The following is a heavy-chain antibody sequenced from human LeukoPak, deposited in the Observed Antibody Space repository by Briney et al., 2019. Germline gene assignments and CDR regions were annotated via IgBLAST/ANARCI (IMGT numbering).Heavy chain of an antibody. CDR2: MNPNSGNT. CDR3: ARDMGAMFKNPLDV. V-gene: IGHV1-8*01. D-gene: IGHD1-26*01. CDR1: GYTFTSYD. J-gene: IGHJ6*04. Sequence: ASVKVSCKASGYTFTSYDINWVRQATGQGLEWMGWMNPNSGNTDHAQKFQGRVTMTRNTSISTAYMELSSLRSEDTAVYYCARDMGAMFKNPLDVWGKGTTVTISS.